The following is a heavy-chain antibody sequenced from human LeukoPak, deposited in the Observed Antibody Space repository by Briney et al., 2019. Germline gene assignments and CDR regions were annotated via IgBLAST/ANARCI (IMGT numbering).Heavy chain of an antibody. CDR1: GFTFSSYA. CDR2: ISYDGSNK. V-gene: IGHV3-30-3*01. D-gene: IGHD6-19*01. CDR3: ARGRQWLDPFSFDY. J-gene: IGHJ4*02. Sequence: PGGSLRLSCAASGFTFSSYAMHWVRQAPGKGLEWVAVISYDGSNKYYADSVKGRFTIFRDNSKNTLYLQMNSLRAEDTAVYYCARGRQWLDPFSFDYWGQGTLVTVSS.